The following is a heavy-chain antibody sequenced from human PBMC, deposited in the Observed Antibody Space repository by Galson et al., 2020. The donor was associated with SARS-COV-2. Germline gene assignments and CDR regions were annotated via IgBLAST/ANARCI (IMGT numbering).Heavy chain of an antibody. CDR3: ARPRRLDVFEF. D-gene: IGHD6-25*01. Sequence: SETLSLTCTVSGGSISGSNYYWGWIRQSPGKGLEWIGSIYYSGTTYYNPSLKSRVTISVDTSKNQFSLNLRSVTASDTAVYYCARPRRLDVFEFWGQGTMVTVSS. CDR2: IYYSGTT. J-gene: IGHJ3*01. V-gene: IGHV4-39*01. CDR1: GGSISGSNYY.